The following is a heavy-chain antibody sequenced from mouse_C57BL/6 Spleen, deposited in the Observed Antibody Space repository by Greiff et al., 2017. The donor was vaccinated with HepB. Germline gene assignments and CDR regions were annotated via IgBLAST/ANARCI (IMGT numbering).Heavy chain of an antibody. CDR2: FYPGSGSI. Sequence: QVHVKQSGAELVKPGASVKLSCKASGYTFTEYTIHWVKQRSGQGLEWIGWFYPGSGSIKYNEKFKDKATLTADKSSSTVYMELSRLTSEDSAVYFCARHEGYYLSSPPYFDYWGQGTTLTVSS. D-gene: IGHD2-3*01. CDR3: ARHEGYYLSSPPYFDY. V-gene: IGHV1-62-2*01. CDR1: GYTFTEYT. J-gene: IGHJ2*01.